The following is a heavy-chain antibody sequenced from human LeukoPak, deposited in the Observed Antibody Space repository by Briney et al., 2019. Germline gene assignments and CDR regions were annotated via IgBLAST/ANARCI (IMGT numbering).Heavy chain of an antibody. V-gene: IGHV4-31*03. J-gene: IGHJ5*02. Sequence: SQTLSLTCTVSGASISSGGYFWSWTRQLPGKGLEWIGYIYYTGGTFYNPSLKSRVTISVDTSKNQFSLKLSSVTAADTAVYYCARGTGTTLSIWFDPWGQGTLVTVSS. CDR2: IYYTGGT. CDR3: ARGTGTTLSIWFDP. D-gene: IGHD1-7*01. CDR1: GASISSGGYF.